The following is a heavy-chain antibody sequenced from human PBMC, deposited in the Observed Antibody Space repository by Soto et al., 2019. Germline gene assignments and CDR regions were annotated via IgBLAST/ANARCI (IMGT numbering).Heavy chain of an antibody. V-gene: IGHV1-3*05. CDR3: ARDACTNGVCYTSPFDI. D-gene: IGHD2-8*01. Sequence: QVQLVHSGAEEKKPGASVKVSCKASGYTITSYAIHWVRQAPGQRLEWMGWINAGNGNTIYSQKFQGRLTINRDTSASTVYMELSSLRSEDTAVYFCARDACTNGVCYTSPFDIWGQGTMVTVSS. CDR1: GYTITSYA. J-gene: IGHJ3*02. CDR2: INAGNGNT.